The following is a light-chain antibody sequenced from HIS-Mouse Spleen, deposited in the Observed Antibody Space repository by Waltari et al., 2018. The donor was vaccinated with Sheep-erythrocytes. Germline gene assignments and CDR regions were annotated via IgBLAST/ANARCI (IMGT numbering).Light chain of an antibody. CDR2: GVS. V-gene: IGLV2-8*01. CDR3: SSYAGSNNWV. J-gene: IGLJ3*02. CDR1: RSDVGDYNY. Sequence: QSALTQPPSASGSPGQSVTIPCTGTRSDVGDYNYVPWYQQHPGKAPKLMIYGVSKRPSGVPDRFSGSKSGNTASLTVSGLQAEDEADYYCSSYAGSNNWVFGGGTKLTVL.